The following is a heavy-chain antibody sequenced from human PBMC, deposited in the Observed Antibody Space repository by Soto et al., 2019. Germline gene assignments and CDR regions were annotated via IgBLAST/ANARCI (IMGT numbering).Heavy chain of an antibody. D-gene: IGHD6-19*01. J-gene: IGHJ4*02. CDR1: GFPFSDYA. CDR2: VSHDGRNT. V-gene: IGHV3-30*18. CDR3: AKGGRQWLVTSDFNC. Sequence: VQLVESGGGVVQPGRSPRPSCAASGFPFSDYAMHWVRQAPGKGLEWVAVVSHDGRNTHYADSVKGRFTISRDSSKNTVSLEMTSVRAEDTAVYYCAKGGRQWLVTSDFNCWGQGALVTVSS.